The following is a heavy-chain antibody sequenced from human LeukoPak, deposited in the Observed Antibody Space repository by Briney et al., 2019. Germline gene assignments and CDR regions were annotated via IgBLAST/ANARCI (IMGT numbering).Heavy chain of an antibody. D-gene: IGHD3-16*01. CDR1: GFSFSTYW. CDR2: LNGYGNSA. V-gene: IGHV3-74*01. J-gene: IGHJ4*02. CDR3: AKFMMAGDPAGISIFDY. Sequence: SGGSLRLSCAASGFSFSTYWMHWVRQAPGKGLVWVSRLNGYGNSANYADSVEGRFTISRDNTQNTLYLQMNSLRAEDSAVYFCAKFMMAGDPAGISIFDYWGQGALVTVSS.